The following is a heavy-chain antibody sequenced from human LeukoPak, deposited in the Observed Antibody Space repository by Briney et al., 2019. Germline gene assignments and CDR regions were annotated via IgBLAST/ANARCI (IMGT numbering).Heavy chain of an antibody. CDR1: GYTFTSYD. CDR2: MNPNSGDT. Sequence: ASVKVSCKASGYTFTSYDINWVRQATGQGLEWMGWMNPNSGDTGYAQRFQGRVTMTRSTSISTAYMELSSLRPEDTAVYYCARAYITMIVVVIWYFDLWGRGTLVTVSS. V-gene: IGHV1-8*01. J-gene: IGHJ2*01. D-gene: IGHD3-22*01. CDR3: ARAYITMIVVVIWYFDL.